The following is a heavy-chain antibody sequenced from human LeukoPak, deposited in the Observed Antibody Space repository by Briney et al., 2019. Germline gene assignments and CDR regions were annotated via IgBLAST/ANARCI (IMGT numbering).Heavy chain of an antibody. Sequence: PGGSLRLSCAASGFTFSSYSMNWVRQAPGKGLEGVSSISSSSSYIYYADSVKGRFTISRDNAKNSLYLQMNSLRAEDTAVYYCARVRVNINWFDPWGQGTLVTVSS. J-gene: IGHJ5*02. CDR1: GFTFSSYS. D-gene: IGHD3-3*01. V-gene: IGHV3-21*01. CDR2: ISSSSSYI. CDR3: ARVRVNINWFDP.